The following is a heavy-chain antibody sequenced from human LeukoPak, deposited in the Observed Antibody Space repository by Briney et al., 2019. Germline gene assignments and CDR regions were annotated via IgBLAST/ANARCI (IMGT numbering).Heavy chain of an antibody. V-gene: IGHV3-48*04. D-gene: IGHD2/OR15-2a*01. J-gene: IGHJ1*01. Sequence: GGSLRLSCTGSGFTFSSYNMNWVRQAPGKGLEWLSYINNIGGNRYYADSVRGRFTISRDNAKNSLYLQMNSLRAEDTAMYYCATYSTRNAREFQSWGQGTLVTVSS. CDR3: ATYSTRNAREFQS. CDR2: INNIGGNR. CDR1: GFTFSSYN.